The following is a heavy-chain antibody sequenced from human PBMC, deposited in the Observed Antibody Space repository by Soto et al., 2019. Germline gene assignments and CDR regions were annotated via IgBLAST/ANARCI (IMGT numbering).Heavy chain of an antibody. D-gene: IGHD3-22*01. CDR1: GGTFSSYA. J-gene: IGHJ2*01. CDR2: IIPIFGTA. Sequence: GTSVKVSCTASGGTFSSYAISWVRQAPGQGLEWMGGIIPIFGTANYAQKFQGRVTITRNTSASTAYMELSSLRSEDTAVYYCARRYYYDSSGYYFGWYFDLWGRGTLVTVSS. CDR3: ARRYYYDSSGYYFGWYFDL. V-gene: IGHV1-69*05.